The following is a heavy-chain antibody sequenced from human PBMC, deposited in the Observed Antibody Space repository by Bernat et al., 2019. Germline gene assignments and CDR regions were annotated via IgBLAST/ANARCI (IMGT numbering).Heavy chain of an antibody. D-gene: IGHD2-8*02. CDR1: GFTFSSYG. CDR3: AKEKTCTGGGFDI. Sequence: QVQLVESGGGVVQPGRSLRLSCAASGFTFSSYGMHWVRQAPGKGREWVAVISYDGSNKYYADSVKGRFTISRDNSKNTLYLQMNSLRAEDTAVYYCAKEKTCTGGGFDIWGQGTMVTVSS. V-gene: IGHV3-30*18. J-gene: IGHJ3*02. CDR2: ISYDGSNK.